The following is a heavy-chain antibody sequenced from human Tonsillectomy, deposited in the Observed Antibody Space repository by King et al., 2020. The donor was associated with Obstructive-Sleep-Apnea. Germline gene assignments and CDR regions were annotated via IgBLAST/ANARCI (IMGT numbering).Heavy chain of an antibody. Sequence: VQLVESGSELKKPGASVKVSCKASGYIFTNFAMNWVRQAPGQGLEWMGWINTNTGNPTYGQGFPGRFVFSLDTSVSTAYVQISSLKAEDTAVYYCATPRPIGQGSYYFYGLDVXGQGTTVTVSS. CDR1: GYIFTNFA. CDR3: ATPRPIGQGSYYFYGLDV. V-gene: IGHV7-4-1*02. J-gene: IGHJ6*02. CDR2: INTNTGNP.